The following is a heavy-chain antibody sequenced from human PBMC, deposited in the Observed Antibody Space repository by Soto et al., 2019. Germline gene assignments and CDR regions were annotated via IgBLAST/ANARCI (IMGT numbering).Heavy chain of an antibody. CDR3: PRGGLSTTSCIHFGL. J-gene: IGHJ4*02. CDR1: RGSITSRTYY. CDR2: IYYSGTT. V-gene: IGHV4-31*03. D-gene: IGHD2-2*01. Sequence: PSETLSLTCSVSRGSITSRTYYWTWIRQHPRKGLEWIGSIYYSGTTYYNPSLTSRLTMSLGTSMNQFSLKSSSVTDADTAVYSCPRGGLSTTSCIHFGLWGRGCRVTVS.